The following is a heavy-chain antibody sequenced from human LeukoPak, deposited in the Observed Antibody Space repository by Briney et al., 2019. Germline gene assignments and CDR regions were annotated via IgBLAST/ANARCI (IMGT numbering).Heavy chain of an antibody. D-gene: IGHD3-10*01. CDR3: ARHIVNGEFHFDY. CDR2: IYYSGST. V-gene: IGHV4-39*01. CDR1: GGSISSSSYY. J-gene: IGHJ4*02. Sequence: SETLSLTCTVSGGSISSSSYYWGWIRQPPGKGLEWIGSIYYSGSTYYNPSLKSRVTISVDTSKNQFSLKLSSVTAADTAVYYCARHIVNGEFHFDYWGQGTLVTVSS.